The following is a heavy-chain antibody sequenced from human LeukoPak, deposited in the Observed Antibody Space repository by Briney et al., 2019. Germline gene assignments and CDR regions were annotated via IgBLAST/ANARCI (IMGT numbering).Heavy chain of an antibody. CDR1: GFTFSSYW. CDR2: IKQDGSEK. CDR3: ARETGRDGYNPFDY. V-gene: IGHV3-7*01. D-gene: IGHD5-24*01. J-gene: IGHJ4*02. Sequence: PGGSLRLSCAASGFTFSSYWMSWVRQAPGKGLEWVANIKQDGSEKYYVDSVKGRFTISRDNAMNSLYLQMNSLRAEDTAVYYCARETGRDGYNPFDYWGQGTLVTVSS.